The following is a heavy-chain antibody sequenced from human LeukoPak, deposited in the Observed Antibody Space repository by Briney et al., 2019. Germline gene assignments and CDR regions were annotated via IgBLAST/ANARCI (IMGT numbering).Heavy chain of an antibody. J-gene: IGHJ1*01. CDR2: IWYDGSNE. D-gene: IGHD2-15*01. CDR1: GFTFSSYG. V-gene: IGHV3-33*01. Sequence: PGRSLRLSCAASGFTFSSYGMHWVRQAPGKGLEWVAVIWYDGSNEYYADSVKGRFTISRDNSKNTLYLQMNSLRAEDTAVYYCARDHPPVGGSTGYFQHWGQGTLVTVSS. CDR3: ARDHPPVGGSTGYFQH.